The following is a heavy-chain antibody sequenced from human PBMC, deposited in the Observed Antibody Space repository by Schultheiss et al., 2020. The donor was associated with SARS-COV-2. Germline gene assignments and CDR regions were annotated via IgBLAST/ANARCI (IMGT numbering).Heavy chain of an antibody. CDR3: ARDQFAGIVPGGYGMDV. CDR1: GGTFTSYA. J-gene: IGHJ6*02. V-gene: IGHV1-18*01. Sequence: ASVKVSCKASGGTFTSYAFSWVRQAPGQGLEWMGWISAYNGNTNYAQKLQGRVTMTTDTSTSTAYMELRSLRSDDTAVYYCARDQFAGIVPGGYGMDVWGQGTTVTVSS. D-gene: IGHD1-26*01. CDR2: ISAYNGNT.